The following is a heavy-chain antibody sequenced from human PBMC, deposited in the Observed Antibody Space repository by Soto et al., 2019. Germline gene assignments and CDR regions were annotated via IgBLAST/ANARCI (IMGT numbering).Heavy chain of an antibody. J-gene: IGHJ5*02. Sequence: QVQLQESGPGLVKPSQTLSLTCTVSGGSISSGDYYWTWIRQPPGNGLEWIGYIYYSGSTYFNPSVKSRITIARDKSKKHSYVKQHSVTPADTAVYYCARDRNYYDSSAYSAFKFDPWGQGTLVNVYS. CDR2: IYYSGST. V-gene: IGHV4-30-4*01. D-gene: IGHD3-22*01. CDR3: ARDRNYYDSSAYSAFKFDP. CDR1: GGSISSGDYY.